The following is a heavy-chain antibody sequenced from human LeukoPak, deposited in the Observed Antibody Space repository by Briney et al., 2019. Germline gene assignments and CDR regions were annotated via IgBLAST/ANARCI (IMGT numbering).Heavy chain of an antibody. V-gene: IGHV1-2*02. J-gene: IGHJ4*02. Sequence: GASVKVSCKASGYTFTDYSMHWVRQAPGQGLEWMGWINPNSGGTNYAQKFQGRVTMTRDTSISTAYMKLSRLRSDDTAVFYCARNTYYYDSSAGTFDFWGQGTLVTVSS. CDR3: ARNTYYYDSSAGTFDF. D-gene: IGHD3-22*01. CDR2: INPNSGGT. CDR1: GYTFTDYS.